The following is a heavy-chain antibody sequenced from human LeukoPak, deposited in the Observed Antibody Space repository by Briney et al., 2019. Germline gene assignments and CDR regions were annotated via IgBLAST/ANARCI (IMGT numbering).Heavy chain of an antibody. CDR2: IYSGGST. Sequence: GSLRLSCXASGFTXSSNYMSWVRQAPGKGLEWVSVIYSGGSTYYADSVKGRFTISRDNSKNTLYLQMNSLRAEDTAVYYCARDSPPYYDSSGVWGQGTLVTVSS. CDR1: GFTXSSNY. V-gene: IGHV3-66*01. J-gene: IGHJ4*02. D-gene: IGHD3-22*01. CDR3: ARDSPPYYDSSGV.